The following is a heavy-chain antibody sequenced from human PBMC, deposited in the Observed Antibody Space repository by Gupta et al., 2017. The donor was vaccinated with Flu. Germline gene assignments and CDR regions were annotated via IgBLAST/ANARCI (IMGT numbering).Heavy chain of an antibody. CDR3: AKRSRGYSSYGPFDY. D-gene: IGHD5-12*01. Sequence: EVQLVESGGVVVQPGGSLRLSCAASGFIFDDYAMHWVRQAPGKGLEWVSLVSWDGGTTYYADSVKGRFTISRDNSKNSLYLQMNSLRAEDTAFYYCAKRSRGYSSYGPFDYWGQGTLVTVSS. CDR2: VSWDGGTT. CDR1: GFIFDDYA. J-gene: IGHJ4*02. V-gene: IGHV3-43D*04.